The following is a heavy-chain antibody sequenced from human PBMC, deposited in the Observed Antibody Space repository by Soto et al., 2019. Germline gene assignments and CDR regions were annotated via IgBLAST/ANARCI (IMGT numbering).Heavy chain of an antibody. J-gene: IGHJ5*02. Sequence: QVQLQESGPGLVKPSQTLSLTCTVSGGSISSGGYYWSWIRQHPGKGLEWIGYIYYSGSTYYNPSLKSRVTMSMDTSNNQFSLNLRFVTAADTAVYYCASLQNNWFDPWGQGTLVTVSS. CDR2: IYYSGST. CDR3: ASLQNNWFDP. V-gene: IGHV4-31*03. CDR1: GGSISSGGYY.